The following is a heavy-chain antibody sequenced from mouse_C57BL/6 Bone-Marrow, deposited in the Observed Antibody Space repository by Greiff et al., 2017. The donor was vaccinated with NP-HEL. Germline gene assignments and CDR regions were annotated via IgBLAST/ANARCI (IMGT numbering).Heavy chain of an antibody. Sequence: VQLVESGAELVMPGASVKLSCKASGYTFTSYWMHWVKQRPGQGLEWIGEIDPSDSYTNYNQKFKGKSTLTVDKSSSTAYMQLSSLTSEDSAVYYCARDDYEYYFDYWGQGTTLTVSS. V-gene: IGHV1-69*01. CDR2: IDPSDSYT. J-gene: IGHJ2*01. CDR1: GYTFTSYW. CDR3: ARDDYEYYFDY. D-gene: IGHD2-4*01.